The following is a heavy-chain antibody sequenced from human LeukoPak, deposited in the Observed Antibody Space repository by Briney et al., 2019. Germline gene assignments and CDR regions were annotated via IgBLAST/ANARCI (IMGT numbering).Heavy chain of an antibody. D-gene: IGHD3-10*01. CDR2: IYYSGST. J-gene: IGHJ5*02. V-gene: IGHV4-39*07. Sequence: SETLSLTCTVSGGSISSSSYYWGWIRQPPGKGLEWIGSIYYSGSTYYNPSLKSRVTISVDTSKNQFSLKLSSVTAADTAVYYCARSYGSGSYYNGRRWFDPWGQGTLVTVSS. CDR3: ARSYGSGSYYNGRRWFDP. CDR1: GGSISSSSYY.